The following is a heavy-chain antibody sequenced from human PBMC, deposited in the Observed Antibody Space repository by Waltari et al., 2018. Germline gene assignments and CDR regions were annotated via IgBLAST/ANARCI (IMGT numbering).Heavy chain of an antibody. D-gene: IGHD3-22*01. J-gene: IGHJ4*02. CDR3: AKDHYDSSGYYYFDY. CDR2: IRYDGSNK. Sequence: QVQLVESGGGVVQPGGSLRLSCAASGFTFSSYGMHWVRQAPGKGLEWVAFIRYDGSNKYYADSVKGRFTISRDNSKNTLYLQMNSLRAEDTAVYYCAKDHYDSSGYYYFDYWGQGTLVTVSS. CDR1: GFTFSSYG. V-gene: IGHV3-30*02.